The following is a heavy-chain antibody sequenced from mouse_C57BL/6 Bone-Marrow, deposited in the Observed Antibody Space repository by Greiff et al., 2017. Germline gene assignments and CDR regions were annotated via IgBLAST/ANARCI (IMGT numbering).Heavy chain of an antibody. J-gene: IGHJ2*01. CDR1: GFTFSDSG. V-gene: IGHV5-17*01. CDR2: ISSGSSTI. CDR3: ATGTRY. D-gene: IGHD4-1*01. Sequence: EVQVVESGGGLVKPGGSLKLSCAASGFTFSDSGMHWVRQAPEKGLEWVAYISSGSSTIYYADTVKGRFTISRDNAKNTLFLQMTSLRSEDTAMYYCATGTRYWGQGTTLTVSS.